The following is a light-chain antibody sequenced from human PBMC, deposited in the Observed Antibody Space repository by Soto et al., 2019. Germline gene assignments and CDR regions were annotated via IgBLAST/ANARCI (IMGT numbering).Light chain of an antibody. CDR3: QQRYNWPLT. CDR1: QSVSTTY. J-gene: IGKJ4*01. V-gene: IGKV3D-20*02. Sequence: ALTQSPGTLSSSPGERATLSCRASQSVSTTYLAWYQQKPGQAPRLLIYDASSRATGIPARFSGSGSGTDFTLTISSLEPEDFAVYYCQQRYNWPLTFGGGTKVDIK. CDR2: DAS.